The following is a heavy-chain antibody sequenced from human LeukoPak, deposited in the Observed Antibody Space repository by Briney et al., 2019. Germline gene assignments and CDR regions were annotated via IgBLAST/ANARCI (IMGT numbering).Heavy chain of an antibody. V-gene: IGHV3-7*03. J-gene: IGHJ4*02. D-gene: IGHD4-17*01. CDR3: VRDRYNYGDYPFDY. CDR2: IKQDGSEK. CDR1: GFTFSNYW. Sequence: GGSLRLSCVASGFTFSNYWMSWVRQAPGKGLEWVANIKQDGSEKYYVDSVKGRFTISRDNAKKSLYLQMNSLRAEDTAVYYCVRDRYNYGDYPFDYWGQGALVTVSS.